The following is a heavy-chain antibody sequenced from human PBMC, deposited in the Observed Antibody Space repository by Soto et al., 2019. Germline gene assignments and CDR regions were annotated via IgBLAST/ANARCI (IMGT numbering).Heavy chain of an antibody. CDR1: GGSFSGYY. D-gene: IGHD4-17*01. V-gene: IGHV4-34*01. CDR2: INHSGST. CDR3: ARASLRGWYFDL. Sequence: SETLSLTCAVYGGSFSGYYWSWIRQPPGKGLEWIGEINHSGSTNYNPSLKSRVTISVDTSKNQFSLKLSSVTAADTAVYYCARASLRGWYFDLWGRGTLVTVSS. J-gene: IGHJ2*01.